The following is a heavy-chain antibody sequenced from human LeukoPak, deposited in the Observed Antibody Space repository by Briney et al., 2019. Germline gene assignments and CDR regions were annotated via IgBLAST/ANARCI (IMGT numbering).Heavy chain of an antibody. Sequence: GGSLRLSCAASGFTFSSCAMSWVRQAPGKGLEWVSAISGSGGSTYYADSVKGRFTISRDNSKNTLYLQMNSLRAEDTAVYYCAKGVHSRSSGVRGVIIRPFDYWGQGTLVTVSS. V-gene: IGHV3-23*01. J-gene: IGHJ4*02. D-gene: IGHD3-10*01. CDR2: ISGSGGST. CDR1: GFTFSSCA. CDR3: AKGVHSRSSGVRGVIIRPFDY.